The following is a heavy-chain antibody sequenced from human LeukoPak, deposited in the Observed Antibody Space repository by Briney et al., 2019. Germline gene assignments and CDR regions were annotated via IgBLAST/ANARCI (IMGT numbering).Heavy chain of an antibody. CDR1: GGSVSSSSYY. Sequence: ASETLSLTCTVSGGSVSSSSYYWGWIRQPPGKGLEWIGSIFYSETTYYSPSLKSRITISVDTSKNQFSLKLSSVTAADTAVYYCARLQIAAAGYNWFDPWGQGTLVTVSS. CDR3: ARLQIAAAGYNWFDP. V-gene: IGHV4-39*01. D-gene: IGHD6-13*01. CDR2: IFYSETT. J-gene: IGHJ5*02.